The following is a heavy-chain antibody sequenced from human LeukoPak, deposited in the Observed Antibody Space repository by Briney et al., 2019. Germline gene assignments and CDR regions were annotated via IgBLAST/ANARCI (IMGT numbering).Heavy chain of an antibody. CDR3: ARVLGSSGYAGDWRFDL. Sequence: SDTLSLTCSVSGASMSLYYWSWIRQSAGKRPERIGRGHATGTTNYNPSLGSRVTLSVDTFKRHFSLKLKSVTAADTAVYYCARVLGSSGYAGDWRFDLWGRGTLVTVSS. D-gene: IGHD3-22*01. CDR1: GASMSLYY. J-gene: IGHJ2*01. CDR2: GHATGTT. V-gene: IGHV4-4*07.